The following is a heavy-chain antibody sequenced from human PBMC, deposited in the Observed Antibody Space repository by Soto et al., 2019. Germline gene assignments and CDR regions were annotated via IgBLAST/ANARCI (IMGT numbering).Heavy chain of an antibody. V-gene: IGHV1-18*01. D-gene: IGHD3-10*01. J-gene: IGHJ4*02. CDR1: GYIFTTYG. CDR2: VSAYNGNT. CDR3: ARGWFGEFVHYFDY. Sequence: QVQLVQSGAEVKKPGASVKVSCKASGYIFTTYGISWVRQAPGQGLEWMGWVSAYNGNTNYAQKVQGRVTMTTDTSTSKAYMELRSLRSDDTAVYYCARGWFGEFVHYFDYWGQGTLVTVSS.